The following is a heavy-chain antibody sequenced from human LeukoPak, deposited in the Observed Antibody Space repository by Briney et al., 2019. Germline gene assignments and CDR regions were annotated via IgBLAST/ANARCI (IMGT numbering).Heavy chain of an antibody. CDR3: ARVQQLVLAGWFDP. CDR2: ISAYNGNT. Sequence: ASVKVSCKASGYTFTSYGISWVRQAPGQGLEWMGWISAYNGNTNYAQKLQGRVTMTTDTSTSTAYMELRSLRSDDTAVYYCARVQQLVLAGWFDPWGQGTLVTVSS. V-gene: IGHV1-18*01. CDR1: GYTFTSYG. D-gene: IGHD6-13*01. J-gene: IGHJ5*02.